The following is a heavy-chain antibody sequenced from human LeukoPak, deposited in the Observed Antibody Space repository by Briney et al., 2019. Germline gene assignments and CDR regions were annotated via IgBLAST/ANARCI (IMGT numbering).Heavy chain of an antibody. CDR1: GFSFRRYD. CDR2: TSYDGTSE. CDR3: ARAKGLAGSYLDNWFDP. Sequence: GTSLCHSRAASGFSFRRYDMHWVRQAPGKGLEWVAATSYDGTSELYADFVKGRFSISRGNSRNNLSLQMDTLRPEDTAIYYCARAKGLAGSYLDNWFDPWGQGTRVIVSS. J-gene: IGHJ5*02. V-gene: IGHV3-30*04. D-gene: IGHD1-26*01.